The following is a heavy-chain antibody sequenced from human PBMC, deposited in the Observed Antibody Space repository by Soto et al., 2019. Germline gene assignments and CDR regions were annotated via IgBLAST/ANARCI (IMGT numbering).Heavy chain of an antibody. CDR1: GFTFSSYE. CDR2: ISGSGSTI. CDR3: TSPGAFDI. J-gene: IGHJ3*02. Sequence: EVQLVESGGGLVQPGGSLRLSCAASGFTFSSYEMNWVRQAPGKGLEWISYISGSGSTIYYADSVKGRFTISRDNAKNRLFLQMNNLRAEDTAVYYCTSPGAFDIWGQGRMVTVSS. V-gene: IGHV3-48*03.